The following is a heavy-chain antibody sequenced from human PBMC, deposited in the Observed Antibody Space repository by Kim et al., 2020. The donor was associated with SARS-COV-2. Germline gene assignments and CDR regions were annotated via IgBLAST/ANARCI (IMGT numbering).Heavy chain of an antibody. D-gene: IGHD5-18*01. CDR2: ST. CDR3: ARGPDTAMDY. J-gene: IGHJ4*02. V-gene: IGHV4-31*02. Sequence: STYYNPSLKSRVTISLDTSKNQFSLKLSAVTAADTAVYYCARGPDTAMDYWGQGTQVTVSS.